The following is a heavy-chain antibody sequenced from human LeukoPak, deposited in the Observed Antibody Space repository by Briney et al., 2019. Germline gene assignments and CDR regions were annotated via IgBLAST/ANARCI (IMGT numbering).Heavy chain of an antibody. CDR1: GFTFTDYF. D-gene: IGHD3-22*01. CDR3: ARDSSDYYDSRFDY. CDR2: IWYDGSNK. J-gene: IGHJ4*02. Sequence: HPGGSLRLSCVASGFTFTDYFMSWVRQAPGKGLEWVAIIWYDGSNKYYADSVKGRFTISRDNSKNTLYLQMNSLRAEDTAVYYCARDSSDYYDSRFDYWGRGTLVTVSS. V-gene: IGHV3-33*08.